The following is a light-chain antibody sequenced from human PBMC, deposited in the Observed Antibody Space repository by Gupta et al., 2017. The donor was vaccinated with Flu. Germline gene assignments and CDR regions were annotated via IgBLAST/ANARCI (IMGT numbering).Light chain of an antibody. V-gene: IGLV3-25*03. CDR3: QSADSSSTTWV. Sequence: SYVLTQPPAVSVTPRQTARVTCSGDALPKQYAYCYQQKPGQAPVLVIYKDSERPSAIPERISGSSSGTTVTLTTSGVQAEDEADYYCQSADSSSTTWVFGGGTKLTVL. CDR2: KDS. CDR1: ALPKQY. J-gene: IGLJ3*02.